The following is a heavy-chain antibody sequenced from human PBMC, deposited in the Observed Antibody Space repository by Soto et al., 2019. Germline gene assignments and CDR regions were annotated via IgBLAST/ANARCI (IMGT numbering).Heavy chain of an antibody. Sequence: QVQLVQSGAEVKKPGASVKVSCKASGYTFTSYDINWVRQATGHGLEWMGWMDPKRGNTGYVQKFQGRVTITRNTSISTAYMELSSMRSEDTAVYYCARGVFSGRVWGQGTTVTVSS. J-gene: IGHJ6*02. CDR1: GYTFTSYD. V-gene: IGHV1-8*01. CDR2: MDPKRGNT. CDR3: ARGVFSGRV.